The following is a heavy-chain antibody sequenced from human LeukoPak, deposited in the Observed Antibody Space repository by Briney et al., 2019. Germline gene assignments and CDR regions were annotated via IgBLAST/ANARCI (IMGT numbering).Heavy chain of an antibody. V-gene: IGHV3-7*01. CDR2: IHQDGSEK. CDR1: GFTVSSNS. D-gene: IGHD2-15*01. J-gene: IGHJ4*02. Sequence: GGSLRLSCTVSGFTVSSNSMSWVRQAPGKGLEWVANIHQDGSEKYYVDSLKGRFTISRDNAKNSLYLQMNSLRAEDTAVYYCARVQGRYSYDYWGQGTLVTVSS. CDR3: ARVQGRYSYDY.